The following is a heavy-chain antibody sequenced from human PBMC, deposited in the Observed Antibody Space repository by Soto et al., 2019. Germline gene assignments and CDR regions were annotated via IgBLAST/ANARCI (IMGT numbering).Heavy chain of an antibody. CDR3: ARGRITMVRGVNYYYYGMDV. CDR2: ISYDGSNK. Sequence: PGGSLRLSCAASGFTFSSYAMHWVRQAPGKGLEWVAVISYDGSNKYYADSVKGRFTISRDNSKNTLYLQMNSLRAEDTAVYYCARGRITMVRGVNYYYYGMDVWGQGTTVTVSS. V-gene: IGHV3-30-3*01. CDR1: GFTFSSYA. J-gene: IGHJ6*02. D-gene: IGHD3-10*01.